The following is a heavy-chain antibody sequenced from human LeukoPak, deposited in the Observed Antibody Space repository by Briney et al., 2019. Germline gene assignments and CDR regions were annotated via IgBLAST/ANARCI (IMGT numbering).Heavy chain of an antibody. CDR3: ARVGGYSYGAPVNYYYYYYMDV. Sequence: GTSLRLSCAASAFTIRTYAMHWVRQAPGKGLDWVAAISYDGSKQYYTDSVKGRFTISRDNAKNSLYLQMNSLRAEDTAVYYCARVGGYSYGAPVNYYYYYYMDVWGKGTTVTVSS. V-gene: IGHV3-30*04. CDR2: ISYDGSKQ. D-gene: IGHD5-18*01. CDR1: AFTIRTYA. J-gene: IGHJ6*03.